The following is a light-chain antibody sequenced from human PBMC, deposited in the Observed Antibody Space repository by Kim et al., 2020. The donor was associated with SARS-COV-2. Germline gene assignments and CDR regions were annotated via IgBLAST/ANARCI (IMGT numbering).Light chain of an antibody. J-gene: IGKJ2*01. CDR1: QDISNY. Sequence: CTSVHDRVPSTCQASQDISNYLNWLQQNPGKPPKLLIYEAWNLQTGVPSRFSGSGSGTHFTLTISSLHPEDIGTYYCQHYADVPYTLGQGTKLEI. CDR2: EAW. CDR3: QHYADVPYT. V-gene: IGKV1-33*01.